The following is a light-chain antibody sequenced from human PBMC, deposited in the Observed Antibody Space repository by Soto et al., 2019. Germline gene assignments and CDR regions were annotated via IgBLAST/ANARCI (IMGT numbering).Light chain of an antibody. CDR1: QNIDSY. Sequence: DIQMTQSPSSLSASVGDSVTITCRASQNIDSYLNWYQQRPGKAPKLLIYKASTLKSGVPSRFSGSGSGTEFTLTISSLQPDDFATYYCQQYNTYSTFGQGTRLEIK. J-gene: IGKJ5*01. CDR2: KAS. CDR3: QQYNTYST. V-gene: IGKV1-5*03.